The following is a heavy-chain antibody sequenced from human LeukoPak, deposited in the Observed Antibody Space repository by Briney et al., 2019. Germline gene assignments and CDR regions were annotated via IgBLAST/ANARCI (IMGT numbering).Heavy chain of an antibody. V-gene: IGHV4-34*01. CDR1: GGPFSGYY. D-gene: IGHD1-26*01. CDR2: INHSGST. CDR3: ARGRKSYPIDY. J-gene: IGHJ4*02. Sequence: SETLSLTCAVYGGPFSGYYWSWIRQPPGKGLEWIGEINHSGSTNYNPSLKSRVTISVDTSKNQFSLKLSSVTAADTAVYYCARGRKSYPIDYWGQGTLVTVSS.